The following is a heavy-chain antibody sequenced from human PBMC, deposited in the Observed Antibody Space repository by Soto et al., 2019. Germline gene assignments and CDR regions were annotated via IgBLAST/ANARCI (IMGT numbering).Heavy chain of an antibody. Sequence: PSETLSLTCTVSGGSISSYYWSWIRQPPGKGLEWIGYIYYSGSTNYNPSLKSRVTISVDTSKNQFSLKLSSVTAADTAVYYCARIPHLGYCSDVSCDRDYWGQGTLVTVS. J-gene: IGHJ4*02. CDR1: GGSISSYY. D-gene: IGHD2-15*01. CDR3: ARIPHLGYCSDVSCDRDY. V-gene: IGHV4-59*01. CDR2: IYYSGST.